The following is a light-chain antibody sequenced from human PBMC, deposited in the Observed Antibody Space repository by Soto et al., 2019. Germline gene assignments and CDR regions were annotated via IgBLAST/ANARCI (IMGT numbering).Light chain of an antibody. CDR1: SSDVGGYNY. CDR3: SSYGGSNTVV. Sequence: QSVLTQPPSASGSPGQSVTISCTGSSSDVGGYNYVSWYQQHPGKAPKLMLYEVSKRPSGVPDRLSVSKSGNTASLTVSGLQAEDEADYYCSSYGGSNTVVFGGGTKLTVL. J-gene: IGLJ2*01. CDR2: EVS. V-gene: IGLV2-8*01.